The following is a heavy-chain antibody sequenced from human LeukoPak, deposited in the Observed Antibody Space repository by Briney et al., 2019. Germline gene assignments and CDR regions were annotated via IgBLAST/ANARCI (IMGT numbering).Heavy chain of an antibody. V-gene: IGHV3-11*01. D-gene: IGHD1-26*01. CDR3: ARGRYSGTYLLDY. CDR2: ISSSGSTI. J-gene: IGHJ4*02. Sequence: LSLTCGVFGASFSHYYWSWIRQAPGKGLEWVSYISSSGSTIYYADSVKGRFTISRDNAKNSLYLQMNSLRAEDTAVYYCARGRYSGTYLLDYWGQGTLVTVSS. CDR1: GASFSHYY.